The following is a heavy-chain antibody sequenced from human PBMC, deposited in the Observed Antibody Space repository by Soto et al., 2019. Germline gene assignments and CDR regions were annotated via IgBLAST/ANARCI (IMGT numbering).Heavy chain of an antibody. J-gene: IGHJ4*02. V-gene: IGHV4-4*02. Sequence: SETLSLTCAVSSGSISSSNWWSWVRQPPGKGLEWIGEIYHSGSTNYNPSLKSRVTISVDKSKNQFSLKLSSVTAADTAVYYCERAKNLDWLLRLFDYWGQGTLVTVSS. CDR2: IYHSGST. D-gene: IGHD3-9*01. CDR3: ERAKNLDWLLRLFDY. CDR1: SGSISSSNW.